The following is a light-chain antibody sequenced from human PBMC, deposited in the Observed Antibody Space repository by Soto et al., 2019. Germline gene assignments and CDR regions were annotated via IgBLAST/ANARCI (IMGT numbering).Light chain of an antibody. CDR3: QQYDNLPPLT. CDR1: QDISNY. Sequence: DIQMTQSPSSLSASVGDRVTITCQASQDISNYLNWYQQKPGKAPKLLIYDASNLETGVPSRFSGSGSVTDFTFTISTLQPEDIATYSCQQYDNLPPLTFGGGTKVAIK. J-gene: IGKJ4*01. V-gene: IGKV1-33*01. CDR2: DAS.